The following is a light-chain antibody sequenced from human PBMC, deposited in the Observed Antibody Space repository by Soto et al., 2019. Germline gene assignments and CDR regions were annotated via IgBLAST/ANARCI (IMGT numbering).Light chain of an antibody. CDR3: QHYGTSATWT. V-gene: IGKV3-20*01. CDR2: GAS. CDR1: QSISSSY. J-gene: IGKJ1*01. Sequence: EIVLTQSPVTLSLSPGERATLSCRASQSISSSYLAWYQQKPGQAPRPLIFGASSRASGIPGRFSGSGSGTDFTLTISRLEPEDLAVYYCQHYGTSATWTFGQGTKVEIK.